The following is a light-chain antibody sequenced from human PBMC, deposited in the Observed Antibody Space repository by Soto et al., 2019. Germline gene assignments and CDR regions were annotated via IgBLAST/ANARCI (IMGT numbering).Light chain of an antibody. Sequence: EIVLTQSPGTLSLSPGDRATLSCRASQRISSIYLAWYQQKPGLAPRLLIYGTSIRASGISDRFSGSGSGTDFTLTITRLEPEDFAVYYCQQYGSSHRTFGQGTKVEIK. CDR3: QQYGSSHRT. V-gene: IGKV3-20*01. CDR1: QRISSIY. CDR2: GTS. J-gene: IGKJ1*01.